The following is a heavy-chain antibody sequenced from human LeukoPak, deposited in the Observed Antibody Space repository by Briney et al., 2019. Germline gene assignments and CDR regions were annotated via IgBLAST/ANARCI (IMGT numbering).Heavy chain of an antibody. CDR1: GFTFSSYA. CDR3: AKKTLYYDSKD. V-gene: IGHV3-23*01. CDR2: ISGSGGST. Sequence: GGTLRLSCAASGFTFSSYAISWVRQAPGKGLEWVSVISGSGGSTYYADSVKGRFTISRDNSKNTLYLQMNSLRAEDTAVYYCAKKTLYYDSKDWGQGTLVTVSS. J-gene: IGHJ4*02. D-gene: IGHD3-22*01.